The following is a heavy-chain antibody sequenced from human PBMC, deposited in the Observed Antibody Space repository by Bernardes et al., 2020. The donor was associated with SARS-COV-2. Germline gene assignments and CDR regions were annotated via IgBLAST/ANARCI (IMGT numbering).Heavy chain of an antibody. V-gene: IGHV4-34*01. CDR2: INHSGST. J-gene: IGHJ4*02. Sequence: SETLSLTCAVYGGSFSGYYWSWIRQPPGKGLEWSGEINHSGSTNYNPSLKSRVTISVDTSKNQFSLKLSSVTAADPAVYYCAGWGDYGGNSVNDFDYWGQGTLGTVSS. CDR1: GGSFSGYY. D-gene: IGHD4-17*01. CDR3: AGWGDYGGNSVNDFDY.